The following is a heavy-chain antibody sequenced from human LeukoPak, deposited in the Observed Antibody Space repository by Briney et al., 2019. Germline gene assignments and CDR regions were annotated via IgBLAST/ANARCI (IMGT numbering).Heavy chain of an antibody. J-gene: IGHJ4*02. D-gene: IGHD3-10*01. CDR2: IKQDGSEK. V-gene: IGHV3-7*01. CDR3: ASKTDYYGSGSYGY. CDR1: GFTLSSYW. Sequence: GGSLRLSCAASGFTLSSYWMSWVRQAPGKGLEWVANIKQDGSEKYYVDSVKGRFTISRDNAKNSLYLQMNSLRAEDTAVYYCASKTDYYGSGSYGYWGQGTLVTVSS.